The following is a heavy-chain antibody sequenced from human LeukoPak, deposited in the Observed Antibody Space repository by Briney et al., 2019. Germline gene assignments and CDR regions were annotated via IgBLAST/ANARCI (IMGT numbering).Heavy chain of an antibody. D-gene: IGHD2-15*01. CDR1: GFTFSSYA. Sequence: PGGSLRLSCAASGFTFSSYAMSWVRQAPGKGLEWVSYISSSGNIIYYADSVKGRFTISRDNAKNSLYLQMNSLRAEDTAVFYCARGRYCSGGGCHYFDYWGQGTLFTVSS. CDR2: ISSSGNII. CDR3: ARGRYCSGGGCHYFDY. J-gene: IGHJ4*02. V-gene: IGHV3-48*04.